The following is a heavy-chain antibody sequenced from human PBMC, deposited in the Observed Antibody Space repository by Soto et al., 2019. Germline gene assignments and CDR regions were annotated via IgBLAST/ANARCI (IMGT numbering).Heavy chain of an antibody. D-gene: IGHD2-2*01. J-gene: IGHJ5*02. CDR3: ARINFGIPAAILRWFDP. Sequence: QVTLKESGPVLVKPTETLTLTCTVSGFSLSNARMGVSWIRHPPGKALEGLEHIFSIDETSYRTTLKKRLTISKDTSNSQVVLTMTNMDPVDTATYYCARINFGIPAAILRWFDPWGQGTLVTVSS. CDR2: IFSIDET. CDR1: GFSLSNARMG. V-gene: IGHV2-26*01.